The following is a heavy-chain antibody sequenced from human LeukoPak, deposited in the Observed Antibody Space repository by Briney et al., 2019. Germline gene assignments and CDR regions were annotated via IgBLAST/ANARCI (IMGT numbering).Heavy chain of an antibody. CDR2: ISAYNGNT. J-gene: IGHJ4*02. V-gene: IGHV1-18*01. CDR1: GYTFTSYG. Sequence: ASVKVSCKASGYTFTSYGISRARQAPGQGLEWIGWISAYNGNTNYAQKLQGRVTMTTDTSTSTAYMELRSLRSDDTAVYYCATSLRHYDSSGCYWDFDYWGQGALVTVSS. CDR3: ATSLRHYDSSGCYWDFDY. D-gene: IGHD3-22*01.